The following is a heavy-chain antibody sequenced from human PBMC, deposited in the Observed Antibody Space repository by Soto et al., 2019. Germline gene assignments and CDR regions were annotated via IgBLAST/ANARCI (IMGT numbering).Heavy chain of an antibody. CDR1: GGSVSSGSYY. CDR2: IYYSGST. D-gene: IGHD5-18*01. V-gene: IGHV4-61*01. CDR3: ARDLRRGYSYGEGGMDV. J-gene: IGHJ6*02. Sequence: QVQLQESGPGLVKPSETLSLTCTVSGGSVSSGSYYWSWIRQPPGNGLEWIGYIYYSGSTNYNPSLKSRVTISVDTSKNQFSLKLSAVTSADTAVYYCARDLRRGYSYGEGGMDVWGQGTTVTVSS.